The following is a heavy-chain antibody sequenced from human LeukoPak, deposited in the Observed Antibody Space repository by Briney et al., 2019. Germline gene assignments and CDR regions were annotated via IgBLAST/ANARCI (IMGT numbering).Heavy chain of an antibody. J-gene: IGHJ4*02. V-gene: IGHV1-2*02. Sequence: ASVKVSCKASGYTFIAYYLHWVRQAPGQGLEWMGWINPNSGGTNYAQKFQGRVTMTRDTSISTAYMELSRLRSDDTAVYYCARAQSSGYYYPLDYWGQGTLVTVSS. CDR2: INPNSGGT. CDR1: GYTFIAYY. D-gene: IGHD3-22*01. CDR3: ARAQSSGYYYPLDY.